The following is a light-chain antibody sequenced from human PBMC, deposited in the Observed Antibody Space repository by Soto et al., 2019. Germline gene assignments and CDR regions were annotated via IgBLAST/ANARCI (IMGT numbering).Light chain of an antibody. V-gene: IGKV3-20*01. CDR2: EAS. Sequence: EIVLTQSPGTLSLSPGERATLSCRASQSVYSNYLSWFQQKPGQAPRLLIYEASNRATGIPDRFSGSGSGTDFTLTISRLEPEDFAVYYCQQYGNSRTFGQGTKVEIK. CDR3: QQYGNSRT. J-gene: IGKJ1*01. CDR1: QSVYSNY.